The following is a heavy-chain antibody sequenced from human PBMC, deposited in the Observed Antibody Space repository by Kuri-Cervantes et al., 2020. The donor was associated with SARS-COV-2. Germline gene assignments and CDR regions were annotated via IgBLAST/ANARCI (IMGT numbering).Heavy chain of an antibody. D-gene: IGHD2-15*01. CDR2: IYYSGST. CDR3: AGIVVQNNWFDP. J-gene: IGHJ5*02. V-gene: IGHV4-59*06. Sequence: SETLSLTCTVSGGSISSYYWSWIRQPAGKGLEWIGYIYYSGSTYYNPSLKSRVTISVDTSKNQFSLKLSSVTAADTAVYYCAGIVVQNNWFDPWGQGTLVTVSS. CDR1: GGSISSYY.